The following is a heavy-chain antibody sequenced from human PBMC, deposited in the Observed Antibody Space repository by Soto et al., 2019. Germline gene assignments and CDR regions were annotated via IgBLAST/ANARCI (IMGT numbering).Heavy chain of an antibody. CDR3: ARVRNGIIMAGTFYFDY. Sequence: EVQLVESGGGLVQPGGSLRLSCEASGFTFSSYWMHWVRQAPGKGLEWLANIKPDGSEQSYVDSVKGRFTISRDNAKNSLYLQMNTLRDEDTDVYYWARVRNGIIMAGTFYFDYWGQGTLVTVSS. CDR2: IKPDGSEQ. V-gene: IGHV3-7*01. D-gene: IGHD6-19*01. CDR1: GFTFSSYW. J-gene: IGHJ4*02.